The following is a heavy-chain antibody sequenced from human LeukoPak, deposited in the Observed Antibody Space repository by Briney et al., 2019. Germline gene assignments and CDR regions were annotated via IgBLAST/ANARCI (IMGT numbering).Heavy chain of an antibody. V-gene: IGHV1-18*01. Sequence: ASVTLSFKSSVYTFTIYGISWVRQPPGQGHEWMGWISAYNGNTTYAQKLQRSLTITTDTSTNTPYMELRSPRSDDTAVYYCARGGKYSSSFLDDYWGQGTLVTVSS. CDR1: VYTFTIYG. J-gene: IGHJ4*02. CDR3: ARGGKYSSSFLDDY. D-gene: IGHD6-6*01. CDR2: ISAYNGNT.